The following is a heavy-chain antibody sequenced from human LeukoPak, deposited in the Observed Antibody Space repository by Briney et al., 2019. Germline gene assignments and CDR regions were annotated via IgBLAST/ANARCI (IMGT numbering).Heavy chain of an antibody. J-gene: IGHJ3*02. CDR3: AGSYYYDSRNI. Sequence: PGGSLRLSCAASGFTVSSNYMSWVRQAPGKGLEWVSVIYSGGSTYYADSVKGRFTISRDNSKNTLYLQMNSLRAEDTAVYYCAGSYYYDSRNIWGQGTMVTVSS. CDR1: GFTVSSNY. D-gene: IGHD3-22*01. CDR2: IYSGGST. V-gene: IGHV3-53*01.